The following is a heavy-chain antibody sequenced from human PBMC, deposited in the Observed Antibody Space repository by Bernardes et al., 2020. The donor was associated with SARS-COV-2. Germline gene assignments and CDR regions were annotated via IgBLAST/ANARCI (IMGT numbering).Heavy chain of an antibody. CDR1: GFTFDDYA. V-gene: IGHV3-9*01. CDR2: IICNSGSI. D-gene: IGHD3-22*01. Sequence: GGSLRLSCAASGFTFDDYAMHWVRQAPGKGLEWVSGIICNSGSIGYADSVKGRFTISRDNAKNSLYLQMNSLRAEDTALYYCAKGVGGYYDSSGNDYWGQGTLVTVSS. CDR3: AKGVGGYYDSSGNDY. J-gene: IGHJ4*02.